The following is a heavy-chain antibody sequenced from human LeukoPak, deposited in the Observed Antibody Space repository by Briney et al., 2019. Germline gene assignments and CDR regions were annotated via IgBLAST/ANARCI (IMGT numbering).Heavy chain of an antibody. CDR3: AKGFGGSGSFRFDH. J-gene: IGHJ4*02. Sequence: GGSLRLSCAASGFTFSSYWMHWVRQAPGKGLVWVSRINSDGSSTSYADSVEGRCTISRDNSKNTLNLQMNSLRDEDTAVYYCAKGFGGSGSFRFDHWGQGSLVIVSS. D-gene: IGHD3-10*01. V-gene: IGHV3-74*01. CDR1: GFTFSSYW. CDR2: INSDGSST.